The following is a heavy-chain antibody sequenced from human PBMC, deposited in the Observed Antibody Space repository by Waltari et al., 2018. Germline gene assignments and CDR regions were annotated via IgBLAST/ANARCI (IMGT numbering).Heavy chain of an antibody. V-gene: IGHV4-39*01. CDR1: GASIRGIRNY. J-gene: IGHJ4*02. CDR3: ARQLRFVDWIPRYFDS. Sequence: QMELQESGPRLVKPSETLSLTCNVSGASIRGIRNYWAWLRQPPGKNLQWIGSIYYSRTTYYNPSLKGRFAISVDTSRNQFSLNVNSVTAADTGIYYCARQLRFVDWIPRYFDSWGRGTLATVSS. D-gene: IGHD3-3*01. CDR2: IYYSRTT.